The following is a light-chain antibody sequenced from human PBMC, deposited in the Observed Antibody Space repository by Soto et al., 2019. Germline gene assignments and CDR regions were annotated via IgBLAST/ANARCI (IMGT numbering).Light chain of an antibody. J-gene: IGKJ1*01. V-gene: IGKV1-5*03. CDR1: QSIGNW. CDR2: KAS. Sequence: DIQMTQSPSTLSASVGDRDTITCRASQSIGNWLAWYQQKPGKAPNLLIYKASSLESGVPSRFSGSGSGTEFTLTISSLQPDDFATYYCQQYNSYWTFGQGTKV. CDR3: QQYNSYWT.